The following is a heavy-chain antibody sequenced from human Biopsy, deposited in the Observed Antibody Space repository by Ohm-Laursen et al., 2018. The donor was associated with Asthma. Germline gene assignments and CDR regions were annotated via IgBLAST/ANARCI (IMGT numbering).Heavy chain of an antibody. CDR1: GFTFRSYA. J-gene: IGHJ4*02. V-gene: IGHV3-30-3*01. CDR3: ARDVMEWYLPAFDF. D-gene: IGHD3-3*01. CDR2: GGSYYDGGLK. Sequence: SLRLSCSASGFTFRSYAMHWVRQAPGKGLEWVAVGGSYYDGGLKYYADSVNGRFTVSRDDSKNTLYLQVNSLRPDDTAVYYCARDVMEWYLPAFDFWGQGTLVTVSS.